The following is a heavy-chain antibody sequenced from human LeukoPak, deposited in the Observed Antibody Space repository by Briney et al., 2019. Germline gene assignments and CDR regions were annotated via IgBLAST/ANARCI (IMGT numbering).Heavy chain of an antibody. V-gene: IGHV3-30*02. CDR1: GFTFSSYG. J-gene: IGHJ6*03. CDR3: AKVRATAGRLYYYYMDV. D-gene: IGHD5-12*01. Sequence: PGGSLRLSCAASGFTFSSYGMHWVRQAPGKGLEWVAFIRYDGSNKYYADSVKGRFTISRDNSKNTLYLQMNSLRAEDTAVYYCAKVRATAGRLYYYYMDVWGKGTTVTVSS. CDR2: IRYDGSNK.